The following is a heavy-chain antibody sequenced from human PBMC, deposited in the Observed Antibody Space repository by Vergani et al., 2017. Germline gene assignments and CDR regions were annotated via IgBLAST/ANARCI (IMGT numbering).Heavy chain of an antibody. CDR3: ARHRGDYDRGGMDV. D-gene: IGHD4-17*01. CDR1: AYSISSTYY. V-gene: IGHV4-38-2*01. J-gene: IGHJ6*02. CDR2: IYHTWSA. Sequence: QVQLQESGPGLVKPSETLSLTCAVSAYSISSTYYWGWIRQPPGKGLEWIGNIYHTWSAYYNPSLKSRVTISVDTSKNQFSLQLISVTAADTAVYYCARHRGDYDRGGMDVWGQGTTVTVSS.